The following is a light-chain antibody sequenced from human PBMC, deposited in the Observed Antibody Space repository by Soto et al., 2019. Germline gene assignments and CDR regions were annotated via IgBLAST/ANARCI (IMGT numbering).Light chain of an antibody. CDR3: SSYTGSSTFV. Sequence: QSVLTQPASVSGSPGQSITISCTGTSSDVGVYDYVSWYQQLPGKAPKLLIYDVNNRPSGVSHRFSGSKSGNTASLTISGLQAEDEADYYCSSYTGSSTFVFGTGTK. CDR2: DVN. V-gene: IGLV2-14*01. CDR1: SSDVGVYDY. J-gene: IGLJ1*01.